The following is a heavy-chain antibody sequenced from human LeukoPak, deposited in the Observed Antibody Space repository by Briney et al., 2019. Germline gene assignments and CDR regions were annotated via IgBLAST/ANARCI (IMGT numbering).Heavy chain of an antibody. CDR3: ARDYYYGSGSYYSV. D-gene: IGHD3-10*01. V-gene: IGHV3-7*01. Sequence: GGSLRLSCAASGFTFSSYWMSWVRQAPGKGLEWVANIKQDGSEKYYVDSVKGRFTISRDNAKNSLYLQMNSLRAEDTAVYYCARDYYYGSGSYYSVWGQGTLVTVSS. CDR1: GFTFSSYW. CDR2: IKQDGSEK. J-gene: IGHJ4*02.